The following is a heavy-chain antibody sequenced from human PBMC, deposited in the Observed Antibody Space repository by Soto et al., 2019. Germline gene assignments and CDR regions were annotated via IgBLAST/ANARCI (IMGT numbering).Heavy chain of an antibody. CDR3: ARDRERGWFDP. Sequence: QVQLQESGPGLVKPSETLSLTCTVSGGSISSYYWSWIRQPPGKGLEWIGYIYYSGSTNYNPSLKSRVTISVDTSKNQFSLKLSSVTAADTAVYYCARDRERGWFDPWGQGTLVTVSS. CDR1: GGSISSYY. J-gene: IGHJ5*02. CDR2: IYYSGST. V-gene: IGHV4-59*01.